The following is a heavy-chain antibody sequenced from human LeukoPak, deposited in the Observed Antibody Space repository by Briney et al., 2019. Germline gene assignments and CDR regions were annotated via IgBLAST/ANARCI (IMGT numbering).Heavy chain of an antibody. D-gene: IGHD6-13*01. V-gene: IGHV1-69*06. CDR1: GGTFSNYG. J-gene: IGHJ4*02. Sequence: SVKVSCKASGGTFSNYGINWVRQAPGQGLEWMGGIIPIFGTANYAQNFQGRVTITADRSTSIAYMELSSLRSEDTAVYYCARDTTPLYSSSWYPADYWGQGTLVTVSS. CDR3: ARDTTPLYSSSWYPADY. CDR2: IIPIFGTA.